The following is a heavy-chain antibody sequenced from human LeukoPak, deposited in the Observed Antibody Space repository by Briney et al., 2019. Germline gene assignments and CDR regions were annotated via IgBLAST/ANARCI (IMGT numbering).Heavy chain of an antibody. J-gene: IGHJ4*02. CDR2: MNPNSGNT. V-gene: IGHV1-8*01. Sequence: ASVKVSCKASGYTFTSYDINWVRQATGQGLEWMGWMNPNSGNTGYAQKFQGRVTMTRNTSISTAYMELSSLRSEDTAVYYCATPLDYYDRSGYHQGGDWGQGTLVTVSS. CDR3: ATPLDYYDRSGYHQGGD. CDR1: GYTFTSYD. D-gene: IGHD3-22*01.